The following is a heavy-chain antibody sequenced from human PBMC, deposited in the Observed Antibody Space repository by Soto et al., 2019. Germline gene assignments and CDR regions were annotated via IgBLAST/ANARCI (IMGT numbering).Heavy chain of an antibody. D-gene: IGHD3-22*01. V-gene: IGHV4-30-2*01. CDR2: IYHSGST. J-gene: IGHJ6*02. Sequence: PSETLSLTCAVCGGSIRSGGYSGSWIRQPPGKGLEWIGYIYHSGSTYYNPSLKSRVTISVDRSKNQFSLKLSSVTAADTAVYYCARLPYYYDSSGYPSYYGMDVWGQGTTVTVSS. CDR1: GGSIRSGGYS. CDR3: ARLPYYYDSSGYPSYYGMDV.